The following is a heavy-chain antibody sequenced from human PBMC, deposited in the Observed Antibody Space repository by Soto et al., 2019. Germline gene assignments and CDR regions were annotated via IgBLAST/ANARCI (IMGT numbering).Heavy chain of an antibody. Sequence: SVKVSCKASGGTFSMYAISGVRQSPVRGRDWMGGIIPIFGTANYAQKFQGRVTITADESTSTAYMELSSLRSEDTAVYYCASGMRGRFLEWLLYPYYFDYWGQGTLVTVSS. D-gene: IGHD3-3*01. CDR3: ASGMRGRFLEWLLYPYYFDY. CDR1: GGTFSMYA. J-gene: IGHJ4*02. CDR2: IIPIFGTA. V-gene: IGHV1-69*13.